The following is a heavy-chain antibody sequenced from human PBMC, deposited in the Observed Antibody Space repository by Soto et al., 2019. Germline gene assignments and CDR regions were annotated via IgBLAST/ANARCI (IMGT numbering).Heavy chain of an antibody. V-gene: IGHV4-34*01. J-gene: IGHJ4*02. D-gene: IGHD6-19*01. CDR3: ARGHSSGWPLSKVGSDY. CDR2: INHSGST. Sequence: SETLSLTCAVYGGSFSGYYWSWIRQPPGKGLEWIGEINHSGSTNYNPSLKSRVTISVDTSKNQFSLKLSSVTAADTAVYYCARGHSSGWPLSKVGSDYWGQGTLVTVSS. CDR1: GGSFSGYY.